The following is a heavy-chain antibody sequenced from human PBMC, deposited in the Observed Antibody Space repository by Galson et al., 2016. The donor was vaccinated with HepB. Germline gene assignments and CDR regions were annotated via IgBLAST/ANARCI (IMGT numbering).Heavy chain of an antibody. J-gene: IGHJ4*02. Sequence: SLRLSCAASGFTFSIHWMHWVRQAPGKGLVWVSRINPGGSDTMYADSVKGRFTISRDNAKNTLYLQMNTLRVEDTAVYYCARDGDNWNDFDCWGQGTLVTVSS. CDR3: ARDGDNWNDFDC. D-gene: IGHD1-1*01. CDR1: GFTFSIHW. V-gene: IGHV3-74*03. CDR2: INPGGSDT.